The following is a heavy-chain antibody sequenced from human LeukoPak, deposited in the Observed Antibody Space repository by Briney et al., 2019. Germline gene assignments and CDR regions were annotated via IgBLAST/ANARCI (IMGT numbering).Heavy chain of an antibody. J-gene: IGHJ3*02. V-gene: IGHV4-61*02. D-gene: IGHD2-15*01. CDR3: ARDSYCSGGSCYLGAFDI. CDR1: GGSISSGSYY. CDR2: IYTSGST. Sequence: PSETLSLTCTVSGGSISSGSYYWSWIRQPAGKGLEWIGRIYTSGSTNYNPSLKSRVTISVDTSKNQFSLKLSSVTAADTAVYYCARDSYCSGGSCYLGAFDIWGQGTMVTVSS.